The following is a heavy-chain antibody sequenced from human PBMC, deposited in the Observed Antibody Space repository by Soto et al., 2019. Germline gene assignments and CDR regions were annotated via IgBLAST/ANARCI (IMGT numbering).Heavy chain of an antibody. CDR3: SRDLISRKPEFFDY. V-gene: IGHV3-7*01. J-gene: IGHJ4*02. CDR1: GFTFSSYC. D-gene: IGHD2-15*01. CDR2: IKQDGSEK. Sequence: PGGSLRLSCAASGFTFSSYCMSWVRQAPGKGLEWVANIKQDGSEKYYVDSVKGRFTISRDNAKNSLYLQMNSLRAEDTAVYYCSRDLISRKPEFFDYWGQGTLVTVSS.